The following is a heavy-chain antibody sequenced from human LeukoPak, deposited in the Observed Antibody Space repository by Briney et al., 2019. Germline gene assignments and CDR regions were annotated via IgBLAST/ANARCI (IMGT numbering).Heavy chain of an antibody. CDR3: ARHSPYFDFWSGQGGFDP. D-gene: IGHD3-3*01. Sequence: GESLKISCTDSGYSFTSYWIAWVRRMPGKGLEWMGNIHPGDSDIRYSPSFQGQVTISADKSISTAYLQWSSLRASDTAMYYCARHSPYFDFWSGQGGFDPWGQGTLVTVSS. V-gene: IGHV5-51*01. J-gene: IGHJ5*02. CDR2: IHPGDSDI. CDR1: GYSFTSYW.